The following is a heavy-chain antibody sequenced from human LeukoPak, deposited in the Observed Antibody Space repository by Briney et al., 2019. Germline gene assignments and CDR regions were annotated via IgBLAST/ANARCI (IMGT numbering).Heavy chain of an antibody. V-gene: IGHV3-43D*03. CDR3: ARGATDTTRWFDP. CDR2: ISWDGGST. Sequence: GGSLRLSCAASGFTFDDYAMHWVRQAPGKGLEWVSLISWDGGSTYYADSVKGRFTISRDNSKNSLYLQMNGLRADDTATYYCARGATDTTRWFDPWGQGTLVTVSS. J-gene: IGHJ5*02. CDR1: GFTFDDYA. D-gene: IGHD1-7*01.